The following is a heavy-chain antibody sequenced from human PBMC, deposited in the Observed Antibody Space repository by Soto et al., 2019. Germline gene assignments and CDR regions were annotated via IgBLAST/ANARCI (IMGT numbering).Heavy chain of an antibody. Sequence: GGSLRLSCAASGFKFEDYNMHWVRQAPGKGLEWVSFISWNGGNTFYADSVKGRFTISRDSSKKSVSLQINSLRNEDTALYYCARETLSYGSALDVWGQGTTVTVSS. CDR3: ARETLSYGSALDV. CDR2: ISWNGGNT. D-gene: IGHD3-16*01. V-gene: IGHV3-43*01. J-gene: IGHJ6*02. CDR1: GFKFEDYN.